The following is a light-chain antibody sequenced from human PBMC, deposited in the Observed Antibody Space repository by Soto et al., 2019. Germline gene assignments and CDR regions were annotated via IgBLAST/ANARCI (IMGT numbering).Light chain of an antibody. CDR3: SSYTSSSTRV. J-gene: IGLJ1*01. CDR1: SSDIGNYNY. CDR2: EVS. V-gene: IGLV2-14*01. Sequence: QSALTQPASMSGSPGQSITISCTGTSSDIGNYNYVSWYQQHPGKAPKLMIYEVSDRPSGISNRFSGSKSGNTASLTTSGLQAEDEADYYCSSYTSSSTRVFGTGTKVTVL.